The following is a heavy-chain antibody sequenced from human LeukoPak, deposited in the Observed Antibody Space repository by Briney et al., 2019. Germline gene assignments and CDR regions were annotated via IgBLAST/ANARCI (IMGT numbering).Heavy chain of an antibody. CDR3: ARHGWFGELLYGWFDP. V-gene: IGHV3-33*01. CDR2: IWYDGSDE. CDR1: GFTFSSYG. D-gene: IGHD3-10*01. Sequence: GGSLRLSCAASGFTFSSYGMHWVRQAPDKGLEWVAVIWYDGSDEYYADSVKGRFTISRDNSKNTVFLQMNSLRAEDTAVYYCARHGWFGELLYGWFDPWGQGTLVTVSS. J-gene: IGHJ5*02.